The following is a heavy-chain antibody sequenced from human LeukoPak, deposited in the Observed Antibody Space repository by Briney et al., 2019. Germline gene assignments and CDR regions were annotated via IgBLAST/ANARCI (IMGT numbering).Heavy chain of an antibody. D-gene: IGHD3-3*01. CDR3: ARGGITIFGVVVFDAFDI. CDR2: IYYSGST. J-gene: IGHJ3*02. CDR1: GGSISSYY. V-gene: IGHV4-59*01. Sequence: PSETLSLTCTVSGGSISSYYWSWIRQPPGKGLEWIGYIYYSGSTNYNPSLKSRVTTSVDTSKNQFSLKLSSVTAADTAVYYCARGGITIFGVVVFDAFDIWGQGTMVTVSS.